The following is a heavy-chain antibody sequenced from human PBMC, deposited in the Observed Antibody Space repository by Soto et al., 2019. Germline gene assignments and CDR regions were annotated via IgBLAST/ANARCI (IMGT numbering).Heavy chain of an antibody. CDR1: GGSISTYY. CDR3: ARALMGSFDAFDI. J-gene: IGHJ3*02. CDR2: IFHSGAT. V-gene: IGHV4-59*01. D-gene: IGHD3-16*01. Sequence: NPSETLSLTCSVSGGSISTYYWSWIRQAPGKRLEWLGYIFHSGATNYNPSLESRVTISVDTSKSQLSLRLTSVTAADTGVYYCARALMGSFDAFDIWGQGTTVTVSS.